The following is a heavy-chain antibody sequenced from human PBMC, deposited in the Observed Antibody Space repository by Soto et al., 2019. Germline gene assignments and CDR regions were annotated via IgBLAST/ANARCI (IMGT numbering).Heavy chain of an antibody. D-gene: IGHD6-13*01. J-gene: IGHJ4*02. CDR3: ARIGAASDTNY. CDR1: GFTFSSYA. V-gene: IGHV3-23*01. Sequence: GGSLRLSCAASGFTFSSYAMTWVRQAPGKGLEWVSAITDSGGGTYYADSVKGRFTLSTDNSKNTLYLQMDSLRADEDTAVYYCARIGAASDTNYWGQGTLVTVSS. CDR2: ITDSGGGT.